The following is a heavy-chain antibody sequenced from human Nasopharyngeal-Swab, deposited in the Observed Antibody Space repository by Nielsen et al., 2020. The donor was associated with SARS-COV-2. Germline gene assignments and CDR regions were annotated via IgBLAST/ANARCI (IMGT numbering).Heavy chain of an antibody. CDR2: IYYSGST. Sequence: SETLPLTCTVSGGSISSYYWSWIRQPPGKGLEWIGYIYYSGSTNYNPSLKSRVTISVDTSKNQFSLKLSSVTAADTAVYYCASDSSGYLFNYGMDVWGQGTTVTVSS. D-gene: IGHD3-22*01. V-gene: IGHV4-59*08. CDR1: GGSISSYY. J-gene: IGHJ6*02. CDR3: ASDSSGYLFNYGMDV.